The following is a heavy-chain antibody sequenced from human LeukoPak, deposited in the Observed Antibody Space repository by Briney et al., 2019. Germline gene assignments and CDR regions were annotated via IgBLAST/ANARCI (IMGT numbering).Heavy chain of an antibody. V-gene: IGHV3-20*04. Sequence: GGSLRLSCAASGFTFSDYSMNWVRQAPGKGLEWVSGIDWNGGSTGYADFVKGRFTVSKDNANKSLYLHMNGLRVEDTAFYYCARDYYGRLDFWGQGTLVTVSS. J-gene: IGHJ4*02. CDR3: ARDYYGRLDF. CDR1: GFTFSDYS. CDR2: IDWNGGST. D-gene: IGHD3-10*01.